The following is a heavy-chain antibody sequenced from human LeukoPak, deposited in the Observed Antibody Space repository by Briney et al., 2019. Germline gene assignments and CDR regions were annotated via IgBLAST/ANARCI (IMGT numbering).Heavy chain of an antibody. Sequence: PSETLSLTCAVSGGSISSSNWWSWVRQPPGKGLEWIGEIYHSGSTNYNPSLKSRVTISVDKSKNQFSLKLSSVTAADTAVYYCARGRAIIRYGSGSYYLFDYWGQGTLVTVSS. D-gene: IGHD3-10*01. CDR2: IYHSGST. J-gene: IGHJ4*02. CDR3: ARGRAIIRYGSGSYYLFDY. CDR1: GGSISSSNW. V-gene: IGHV4-4*02.